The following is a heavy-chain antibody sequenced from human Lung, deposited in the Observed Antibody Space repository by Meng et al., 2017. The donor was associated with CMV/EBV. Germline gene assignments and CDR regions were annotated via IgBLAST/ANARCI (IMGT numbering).Heavy chain of an antibody. CDR2: ISSSSSYI. V-gene: IGHV3-21*01. CDR3: ARERTQDDFWSGYCFDY. J-gene: IGHJ4*02. D-gene: IGHD3-3*01. Sequence: GGSLRLXCAASGFTFSSYSMNWVRQAPGKGLEWVSSISSSSSYIYYADSVKGRFTISRDNAKNSLYLQMNSLRAEDTAVYYCARERTQDDFWSGYCFDYWGQGTXVNVSS. CDR1: GFTFSSYS.